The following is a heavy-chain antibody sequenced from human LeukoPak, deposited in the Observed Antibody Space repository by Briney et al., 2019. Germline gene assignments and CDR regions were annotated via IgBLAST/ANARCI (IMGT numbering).Heavy chain of an antibody. D-gene: IGHD4-23*01. Sequence: SETLSLTCTVSGGSITSSTHYWGWIRQPPGKGLEWIGTIYYTGSPTFYNPSLKSRLTISVDTSKSHFSLKLTSVTAADTAVYYCARGVGGPGYYYYGMDVWGQGTTVTVSS. J-gene: IGHJ6*02. CDR2: IYYTGSPT. CDR3: ARGVGGPGYYYYGMDV. CDR1: GGSITSSTHY. V-gene: IGHV4-39*07.